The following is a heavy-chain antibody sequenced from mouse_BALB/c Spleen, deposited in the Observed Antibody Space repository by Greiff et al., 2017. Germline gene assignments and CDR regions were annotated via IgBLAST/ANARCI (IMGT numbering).Heavy chain of an antibody. Sequence: QVHVKQSGPGLVAPSQSLSITCTVSGFSLTGYGVNWVRQPPGKGLEWLGMIWGDGSTDYNSALKSRLSISKDNSKSQVFLKMNSLQTDDTARYYCARSYGSSGRFAYWGQGTLVTVSA. CDR2: IWGDGST. CDR1: GFSLTGYG. CDR3: ARSYGSSGRFAY. V-gene: IGHV2-6-7*01. J-gene: IGHJ3*01. D-gene: IGHD1-1*01.